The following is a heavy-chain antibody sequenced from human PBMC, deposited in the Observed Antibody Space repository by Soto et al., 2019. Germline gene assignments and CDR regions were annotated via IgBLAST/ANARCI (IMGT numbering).Heavy chain of an antibody. CDR2: IYYSGST. V-gene: IGHV4-39*07. D-gene: IGHD3-22*01. Sequence: SETLSLTCTVSGGSISSSSYYWGWIRQPPGKGLEWIGSIYYSGSTYYNPSLKSRVTISVDTSKNQFSLKLSSVTAADTAVYYCARVRADDSSGYPNYYFDYWGQGTLVTVSS. J-gene: IGHJ4*02. CDR1: GGSISSSSYY. CDR3: ARVRADDSSGYPNYYFDY.